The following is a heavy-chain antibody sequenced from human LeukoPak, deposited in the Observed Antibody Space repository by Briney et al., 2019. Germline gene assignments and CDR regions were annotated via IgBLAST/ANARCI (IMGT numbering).Heavy chain of an antibody. V-gene: IGHV4-34*01. CDR3: ARVSIWFGEFFQH. D-gene: IGHD3-10*01. Sequence: PSETLSLTCAVYGGSFSGYYWSWIRQPPGKGLEWIGEINHSGSTNYNPSLKSRVTISVDTSKNQFSLKPSPVTAADTAVYYCARVSIWFGEFFQHWGQGTLVTVSS. CDR2: INHSGST. J-gene: IGHJ1*01. CDR1: GGSFSGYY.